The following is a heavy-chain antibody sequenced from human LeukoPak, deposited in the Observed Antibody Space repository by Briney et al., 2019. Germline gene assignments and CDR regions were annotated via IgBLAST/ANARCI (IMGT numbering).Heavy chain of an antibody. CDR2: ISSSGSAI. CDR1: GFPLSSYS. D-gene: IGHD2-15*01. Sequence: GGSLRLSCAASGFPLSSYSINWVRQAPGKGLEWVSYISSSGSAIYYVDSAKGRFTVSRDNAKNSLFLQMNSPRAEDTAVYYCVRVKGSYFDYWGQGALVTVSS. CDR3: VRVKGSYFDY. V-gene: IGHV3-48*01. J-gene: IGHJ4*02.